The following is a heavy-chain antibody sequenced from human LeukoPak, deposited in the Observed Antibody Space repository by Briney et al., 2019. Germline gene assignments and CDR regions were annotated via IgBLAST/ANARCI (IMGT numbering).Heavy chain of an antibody. CDR2: ISGSGGST. J-gene: IGHJ4*02. CDR1: GFTFSSYA. CDR3: AKDGRGVDYFDY. Sequence: GSLRLSCAASGFTFSSYAMGWVRQAPGEGLEWVSSISGSGGSTYYADSVKGRFTISRDNSKNTLSPQINSLRAEDTAVYYCAKDGRGVDYFDYWGQGTLVTVSS. D-gene: IGHD2-8*01. V-gene: IGHV3-23*01.